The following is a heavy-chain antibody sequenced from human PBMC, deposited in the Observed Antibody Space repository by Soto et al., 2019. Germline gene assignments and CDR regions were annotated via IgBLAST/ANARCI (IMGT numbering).Heavy chain of an antibody. D-gene: IGHD6-19*01. CDR3: VPEVASVADGFGQ. V-gene: IGHV3-74*01. Sequence: LRRSCAPSGFNFSNAWMSWVSQAPGKGLVWVSHINSDGSRIRNADSVKGRFTISRDNAKNSLYLQMNSLRAEDTAVYYCVPEVASVADGFGQWGQGTLVTVSS. J-gene: IGHJ4*02. CDR2: INSDGSRI. CDR1: GFNFSNAW.